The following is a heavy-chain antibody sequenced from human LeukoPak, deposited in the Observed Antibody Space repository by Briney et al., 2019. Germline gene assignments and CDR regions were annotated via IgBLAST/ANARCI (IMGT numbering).Heavy chain of an antibody. J-gene: IGHJ3*02. CDR2: IYYSGST. CDR1: GGSISNYY. V-gene: IGHV4-39*01. D-gene: IGHD2-15*01. CDR3: ARRYCSGGSCYNRNAFDI. Sequence: PSETLSLTCTVSGGSISNYYWGWIRQPPGKGLEWIGSIYYSGSTYYNPSLKSRVTISVDTSKNQFSLKLSSVTAADTAVYYCARRYCSGGSCYNRNAFDIWGQGTMVTVSS.